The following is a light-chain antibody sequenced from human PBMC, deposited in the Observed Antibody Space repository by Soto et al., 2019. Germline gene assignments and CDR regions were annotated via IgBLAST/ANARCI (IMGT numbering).Light chain of an antibody. Sequence: QLLLTQSPSASASLGASVNLTCTLSSGHSSYAIAWHQQQPEKGPRYLMKLDSDGSHSKGDGIPDRFSGSSSGAERYLTISSLQSEDEADYYCQTWGTGIPYVFGTGTKVTVL. V-gene: IGLV4-69*01. CDR3: QTWGTGIPYV. CDR2: LDSDGSH. CDR1: SGHSSYA. J-gene: IGLJ1*01.